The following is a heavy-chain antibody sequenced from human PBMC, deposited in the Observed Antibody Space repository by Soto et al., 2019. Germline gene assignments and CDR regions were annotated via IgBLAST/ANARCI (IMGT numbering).Heavy chain of an antibody. V-gene: IGHV1-69*06. Sequence: QVQLVQSGAEVKKPGSSVKVSCKASGGTFSSLAISWVRQAPGQGLEWMGGLVPVFGTANYAQKFQDRVTITADKSTSTSYMELSSLRSEDTAVYYGARSPGVCDYWGQGTLVTVSS. CDR3: ARSPGVCDY. CDR2: LVPVFGTA. CDR1: GGTFSSLA. J-gene: IGHJ4*02. D-gene: IGHD3-10*01.